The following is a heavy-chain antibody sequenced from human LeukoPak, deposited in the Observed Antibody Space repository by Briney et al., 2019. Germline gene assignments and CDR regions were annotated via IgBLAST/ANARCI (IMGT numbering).Heavy chain of an antibody. V-gene: IGHV1-46*01. CDR1: GYTFTSYY. CDR3: ARHSRGGSHRRYFDY. Sequence: ASVKVSCKASGYTFTSYYMHWVRQAPGRGLEWMGIINPSGGSTSYAQKFQGRGTMTRNTSISTAYMVLSSLRSEDTAVYYCARHSRGGSHRRYFDYWGQGTLVTVSS. D-gene: IGHD3-16*01. J-gene: IGHJ4*02. CDR2: INPSGGST.